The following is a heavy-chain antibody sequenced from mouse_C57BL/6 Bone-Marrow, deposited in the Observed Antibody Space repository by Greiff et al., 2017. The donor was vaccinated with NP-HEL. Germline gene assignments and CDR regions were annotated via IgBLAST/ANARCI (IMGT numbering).Heavy chain of an antibody. CDR1: GYTFTSYN. Sequence: LQESGAELVRPGASVKMSCKASGYTFTSYNMHWVKQTPRQGLEWIGAIYPGNGDTSYNQKFKGKATLTVDKSSSTAYMQLSSLTSEDSAVYFCYGSSYYWYFDVWGTGTTVTVSS. CDR2: IYPGNGDT. D-gene: IGHD1-1*01. V-gene: IGHV1-12*01. J-gene: IGHJ1*03. CDR3: YGSSYYWYFDV.